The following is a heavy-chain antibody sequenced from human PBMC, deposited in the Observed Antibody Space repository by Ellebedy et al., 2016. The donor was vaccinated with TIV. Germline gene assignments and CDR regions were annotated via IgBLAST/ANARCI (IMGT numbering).Heavy chain of an antibody. D-gene: IGHD4-23*01. J-gene: IGHJ4*02. CDR1: GGTFSSYG. CDR2: IIPILGKA. Sequence: AASVKVSCKASGGTFSSYGISWVRPAPGQGLEWMGGIIPILGKANYAQKFQGRVTITADESTYTAYMELSSLRSEDTAVYYCARVENYYGGNPSYYFDYWGQGTLVTVSS. V-gene: IGHV1-69*10. CDR3: ARVENYYGGNPSYYFDY.